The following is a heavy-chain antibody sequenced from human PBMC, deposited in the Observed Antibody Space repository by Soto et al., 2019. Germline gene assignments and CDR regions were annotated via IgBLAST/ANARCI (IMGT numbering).Heavy chain of an antibody. CDR2: IYYSGYT. CDR3: ARLIRDASGSYRLDY. J-gene: IGHJ4*02. Sequence: ASETLSLTCTASGGSISPYYWSWIRQPPGEGMEWLGYIYYSGYTNYNPSLKSRLTISVDTSKNQFSLRLSSVTAADTAVYFCARLIRDASGSYRLDYWGRGTMVTVSS. V-gene: IGHV4-59*08. D-gene: IGHD3-10*01. CDR1: GGSISPYY.